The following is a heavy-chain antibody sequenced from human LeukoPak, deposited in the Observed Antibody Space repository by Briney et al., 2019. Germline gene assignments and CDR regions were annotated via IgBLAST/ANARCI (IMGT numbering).Heavy chain of an antibody. CDR2: ISGDGDSR. V-gene: IGHV3-23*01. CDR3: AKDSRISKYVNYYHGMDV. Sequence: PGGSLRLSCAASGSSLSSFAMNWVRQAPGKGLEWVSAISGDGDSRYFADSVKGRFTISRDNSKNTVYLRMNSLRVEDTAVYYCAKDSRISKYVNYYHGMDVWGQGTTVTVFS. J-gene: IGHJ6*02. D-gene: IGHD4-11*01. CDR1: GSSLSSFA.